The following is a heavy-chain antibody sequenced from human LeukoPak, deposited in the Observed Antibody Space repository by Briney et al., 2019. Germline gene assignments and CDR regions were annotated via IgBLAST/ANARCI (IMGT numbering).Heavy chain of an antibody. D-gene: IGHD3/OR15-3a*01. J-gene: IGHJ4*02. CDR2: IYYSGST. CDR3: ARSHSVWTSFDY. CDR1: GGSLSTYY. Sequence: PSETLSLTCTVSGGSLSTYYWSWLRQPPGKGLEWIGYIYYSGSTNYNPSLKSRVTISVDTSKNQFSLKLSSVTAADTAVYYCARSHSVWTSFDYWGQGTLVTVSS. V-gene: IGHV4-59*01.